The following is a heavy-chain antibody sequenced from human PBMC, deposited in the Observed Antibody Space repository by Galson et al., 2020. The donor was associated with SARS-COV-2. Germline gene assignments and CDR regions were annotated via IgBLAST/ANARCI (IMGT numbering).Heavy chain of an antibody. D-gene: IGHD6-13*01. CDR3: ARDLHIAAAGAVEKFRK. CDR1: GFTFSSYG. Sequence: TGGSLRLSCAASGFTFSSYGMHWVRQAPGKGLEWVAVIWYDGSNKYYADSVKGRFTISRDNSKNMLYLQMNSLRAEDTAVYYCARDLHIAAAGAVEKFRKWGRGTLITDSS. V-gene: IGHV3-33*01. J-gene: IGHJ1*01. CDR2: IWYDGSNK.